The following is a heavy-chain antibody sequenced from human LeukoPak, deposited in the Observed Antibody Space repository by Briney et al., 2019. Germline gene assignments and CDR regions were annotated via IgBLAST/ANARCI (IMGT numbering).Heavy chain of an antibody. D-gene: IGHD6-6*01. CDR3: ARDLPDSNSANWFDP. V-gene: IGHV3-30-3*01. Sequence: GGSLRLSCAASGFAFSSYSMHWVRQAPGKGLEWVAVISYDGSKKYYADSVKGRFTISRDNSKHTLYLQMHSPRTEDTAVYYCARDLPDSNSANWFDPWGQGTLVTVSS. CDR2: ISYDGSKK. J-gene: IGHJ5*02. CDR1: GFAFSSYS.